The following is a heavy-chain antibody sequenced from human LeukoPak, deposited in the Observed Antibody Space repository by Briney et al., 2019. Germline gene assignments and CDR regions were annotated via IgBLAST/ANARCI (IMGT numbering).Heavy chain of an antibody. D-gene: IGHD6-6*01. J-gene: IGHJ5*02. CDR3: ASSISIATRPGSWFDP. V-gene: IGHV4-34*01. CDR2: INHSGST. Sequence: PSEILSLTCAVYGGSFSGYYWSWIRQAPGKGLEWIGEINHSGSTNYNPSLKSRVTISVDTSKNQFSLKLTSVTAADTAVYYRASSISIATRPGSWFDPWGQGTLVTVSS. CDR1: GGSFSGYY.